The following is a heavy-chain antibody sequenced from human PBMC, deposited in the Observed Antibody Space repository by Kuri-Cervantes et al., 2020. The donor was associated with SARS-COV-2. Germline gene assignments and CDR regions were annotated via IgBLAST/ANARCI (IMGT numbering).Heavy chain of an antibody. Sequence: ASVKVSCKASGYIFTSYGISWVRQAPGQGLEWMGWISAYNLKTTYAQKVQDRVTMTVDTSTDTAFMEVRSLRSDDTAVYYCARDRWDAILDYWGQGTLVTVSS. CDR1: GYIFTSYG. CDR3: ARDRWDAILDY. D-gene: IGHD1-26*01. CDR2: ISAYNLKT. V-gene: IGHV1-18*04. J-gene: IGHJ4*02.